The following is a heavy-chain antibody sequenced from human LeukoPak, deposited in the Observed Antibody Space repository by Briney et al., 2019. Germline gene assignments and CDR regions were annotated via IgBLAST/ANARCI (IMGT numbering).Heavy chain of an antibody. V-gene: IGHV1-46*01. CDR3: ARGYYDSSGYYYFDY. D-gene: IGHD3-22*01. J-gene: IGHJ4*02. CDR2: INPSGGST. Sequence: GASVKVSCKASGYTFTSYYMHWVRQAPGQGLEWMGIINPSGGSTSYAQKFQGRVTMTRDMSTSTVYMELSSLRSEDMAVYYCARGYYDSSGYYYFDYWGQGTLVTVSS. CDR1: GYTFTSYY.